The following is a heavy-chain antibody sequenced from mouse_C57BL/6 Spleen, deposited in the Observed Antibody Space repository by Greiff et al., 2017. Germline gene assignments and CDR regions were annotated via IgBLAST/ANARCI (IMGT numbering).Heavy chain of an antibody. CDR1: GFSLTSYG. CDR2: IWRGGST. V-gene: IGHV2-5*01. Sequence: QVQLQQSGPGLVQPSQSLSITCTVSGFSLTSYGVHWVRQSPGKGLEWLGVIWRGGSTDCNAAFMSRLSITKDNSKSQVFFKMNRLQADDTAIYYGAKNYYGSSRGSYCDYWGQGTTLTVSS. CDR3: AKNYYGSSRGSYCDY. J-gene: IGHJ2*01. D-gene: IGHD1-1*01.